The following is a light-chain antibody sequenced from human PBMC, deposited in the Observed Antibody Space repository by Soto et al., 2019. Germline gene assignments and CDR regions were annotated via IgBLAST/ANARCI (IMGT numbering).Light chain of an antibody. J-gene: IGKJ5*01. V-gene: IGKV1-39*01. CDR3: QQYSPPIT. CDR2: AAS. Sequence: DIQMTQSPSSLSASVGDRVTITCQASQSISKSLNWYKQNPGKAPELLIYAASTLQDGVPSRFSGSGSGTDFTVTISRLEPEDFAVYYCQQYSPPITFGQGTRLEIK. CDR1: QSISKS.